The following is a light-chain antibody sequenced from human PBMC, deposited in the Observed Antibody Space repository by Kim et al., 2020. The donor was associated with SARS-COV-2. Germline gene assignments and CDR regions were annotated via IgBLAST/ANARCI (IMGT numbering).Light chain of an antibody. J-gene: IGLJ7*01. CDR2: DTN. Sequence: GRVQIPCGASSGPVTSGHYPYWFQQRPVQAHRTLIYDTNSKQSWTPALFSGSLLGGKAALTLSAAQPEDEADYYCLLSYSGGRPRFGGGTQLTVL. CDR1: SGPVTSGHY. CDR3: LLSYSGGRPR. V-gene: IGLV7-46*01.